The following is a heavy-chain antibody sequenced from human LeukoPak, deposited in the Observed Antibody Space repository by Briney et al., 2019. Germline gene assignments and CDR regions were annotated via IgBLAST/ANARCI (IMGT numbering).Heavy chain of an antibody. CDR3: ANPYPQGSFDY. Sequence: GRSLRLSCAASGFTFSSYGMHWVRQAPGKGLEWVAVISCDGSNKYYADSVKGRFTISRDNSKNTLYLQMNSLRAEDTAVYYCANPYPQGSFDYWGPGTLVTVSS. J-gene: IGHJ4*02. CDR2: ISCDGSNK. CDR1: GFTFSSYG. V-gene: IGHV3-30*18. D-gene: IGHD2-2*02.